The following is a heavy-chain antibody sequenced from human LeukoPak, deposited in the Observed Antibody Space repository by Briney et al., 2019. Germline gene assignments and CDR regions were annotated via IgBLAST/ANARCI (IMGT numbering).Heavy chain of an antibody. CDR2: IYHSGST. CDR3: ARTSHINMVLDP. CDR1: GFSFSDAW. J-gene: IGHJ5*02. D-gene: IGHD3-10*01. V-gene: IGHV4-4*02. Sequence: PGGSLRLSCAASGFSFSDAWMNWVRQAPGKGLEWIGEIYHSGSTNYNPSLESRVTISVDKSKNQFSLKLSSVTAADTAVYYCARTSHINMVLDPWGQGTLVTVSS.